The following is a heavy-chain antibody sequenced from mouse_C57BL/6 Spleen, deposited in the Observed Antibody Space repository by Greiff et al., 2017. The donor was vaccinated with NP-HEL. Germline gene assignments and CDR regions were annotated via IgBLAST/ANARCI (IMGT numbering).Heavy chain of an antibody. CDR1: GFNIKDYY. CDR2: LDPEDGDP. V-gene: IGHV14-1*01. J-gene: IGHJ3*01. CDR3: TTKSYYDYDEFAY. D-gene: IGHD2-4*01. Sequence: EVHLVESGAELVRPGASVKLSCTASGFNIKDYYMHWVKQRPEQGLEWIGRLDPEDGDPEYAPKFQGKATMTADTSSNTAYLQLSSLTSEDTAVYYCTTKSYYDYDEFAYWGQGTLVTVSA.